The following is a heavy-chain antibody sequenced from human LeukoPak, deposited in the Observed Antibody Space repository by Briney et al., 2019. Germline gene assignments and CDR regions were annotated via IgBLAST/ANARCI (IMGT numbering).Heavy chain of an antibody. CDR1: GGTFSSYA. V-gene: IGHV1-18*01. Sequence: ASVKVSCKASGGTFSSYAISWVRQAPGQGLEWMGWITTYNGRTNYAEKFQGRVTMTTDTSTSTAYMELRNLRSDDTAVYYCARGWWSPFDNWGQGALVTVSS. CDR3: ARGWWSPFDN. CDR2: ITTYNGRT. D-gene: IGHD2-15*01. J-gene: IGHJ4*02.